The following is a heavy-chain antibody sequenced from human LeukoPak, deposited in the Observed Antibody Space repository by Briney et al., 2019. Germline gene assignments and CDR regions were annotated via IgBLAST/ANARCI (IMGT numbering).Heavy chain of an antibody. D-gene: IGHD3-10*01. CDR2: IYPGDSDT. Sequence: GESLKISCKGSGYSFTSYWIGWVRQMPGKGLEWMEIIYPGDSDTRYSPSFQGQVTISADKSISTAYLQWSSLKASDTAMYYCARTNMVRGVIIGRATYYMDVWGKGTTVTVSS. V-gene: IGHV5-51*01. CDR1: GYSFTSYW. CDR3: ARTNMVRGVIIGRATYYMDV. J-gene: IGHJ6*03.